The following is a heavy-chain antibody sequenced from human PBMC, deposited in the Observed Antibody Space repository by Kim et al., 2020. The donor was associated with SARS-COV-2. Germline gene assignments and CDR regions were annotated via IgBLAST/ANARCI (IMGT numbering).Heavy chain of an antibody. Sequence: GGSLRLSCAASRFTFNTYGMHWVRQAPGKGLEWVALISGDGNNKYYGDSVKGRFTISRDNSKNTLYLQMNSLRGEDTAVYFCAKGGTDGYNSASYNWFDRWGQGTLVTVSS. V-gene: IGHV3-30*18. CDR2: ISGDGNNK. CDR1: RFTFNTYG. D-gene: IGHD5-12*01. CDR3: AKGGTDGYNSASYNWFDR. J-gene: IGHJ5*02.